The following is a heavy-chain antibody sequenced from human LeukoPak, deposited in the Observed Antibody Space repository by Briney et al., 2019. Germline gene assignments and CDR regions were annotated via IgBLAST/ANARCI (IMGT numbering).Heavy chain of an antibody. V-gene: IGHV4-61*02. Sequence: PSETLSLTCTVSGGSISSGSYYWSWIRQPAGKGLEWIGRIYTSGSTNYNPSLKSRVTISVDTSKNQFSLKLSSVTAADTAAYYCARAGGSYRSYAFDIWGQGTMVTVSS. CDR2: IYTSGST. J-gene: IGHJ3*02. D-gene: IGHD1-26*01. CDR1: GGSISSGSYY. CDR3: ARAGGSYRSYAFDI.